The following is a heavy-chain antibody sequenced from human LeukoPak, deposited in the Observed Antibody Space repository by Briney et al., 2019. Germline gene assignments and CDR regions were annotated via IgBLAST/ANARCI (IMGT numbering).Heavy chain of an antibody. CDR2: ISYDGSNK. V-gene: IGHV3-30*03. CDR1: GFTFSSYS. J-gene: IGHJ4*02. Sequence: GGSLRLSCAASGFTFSSYSMNWVRQAPGKGLEWVAVISYDGSNKYYADSVKGRFTISRDNSKNTLYLQMNSLRAEDTAVYYCARGRGYYRGSYFDYWGQGTLVTVSS. CDR3: ARGRGYYRGSYFDY. D-gene: IGHD3-3*01.